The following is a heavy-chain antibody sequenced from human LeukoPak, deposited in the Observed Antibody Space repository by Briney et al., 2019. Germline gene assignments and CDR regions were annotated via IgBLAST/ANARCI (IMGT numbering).Heavy chain of an antibody. V-gene: IGHV4-59*08. D-gene: IGHD1-26*01. CDR3: ARHVSVGNLCYFDH. Sequence: PSETLSLSCIVSGGSIRSSFCSWVRHPPGKELEWGSYMYFIGGTNSNPSPKSRVTVSVETSKNQFSLQLSSVTAAGSAVYYCARHVSVGNLCYFDHWGQGILVTVSS. J-gene: IGHJ4*02. CDR2: MYFIGGT. CDR1: GGSIRSSF.